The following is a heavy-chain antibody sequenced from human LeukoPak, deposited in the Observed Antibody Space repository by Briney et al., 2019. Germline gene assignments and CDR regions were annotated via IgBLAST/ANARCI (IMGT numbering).Heavy chain of an antibody. CDR1: GGSISSRNYY. Sequence: SETLSLTCTVSGGSISSRNYYWGWIRQTPGKGLEWIGSIYSSGSTYYNPSLKSPFTISVDTSKNQFSLKLSSVTAADTAVYYCARDDCSSTSCRFDYWGQGTLVTVSS. CDR3: ARDDCSSTSCRFDY. CDR2: IYSSGST. J-gene: IGHJ4*02. D-gene: IGHD2-2*01. V-gene: IGHV4-39*07.